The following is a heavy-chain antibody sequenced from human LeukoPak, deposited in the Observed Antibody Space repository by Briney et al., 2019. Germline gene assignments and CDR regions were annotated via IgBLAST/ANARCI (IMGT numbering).Heavy chain of an antibody. D-gene: IGHD6-19*01. J-gene: IGHJ4*02. CDR1: GFTFSTYA. Sequence: GGSLRLSCAASGFTFSTYAMSWVRQAPGKGLEWVSVISGSGSTTYYADSVKGRFPISRDNSKNTLYLEMNSLRAEDTAVYYCAKGRQWLASHYFDYWGQGTLVTASS. V-gene: IGHV3-23*01. CDR3: AKGRQWLASHYFDY. CDR2: ISGSGSTT.